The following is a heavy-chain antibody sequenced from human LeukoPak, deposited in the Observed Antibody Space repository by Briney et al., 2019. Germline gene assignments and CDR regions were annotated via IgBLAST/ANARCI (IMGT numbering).Heavy chain of an antibody. CDR1: GFTFTNYG. CDR3: PTPSSLRYGSGSPDY. Sequence: GGSLRLSCVASGFTFTNYGMHWVRQAPGKGGEWVAFIRFDGTHKYYADSMKGRFTISRDNSKNTLYLQMNSLTTDDTAVYYCPTPSSLRYGSGSPDYWGQGTLVTVSS. V-gene: IGHV3-30*02. J-gene: IGHJ4*02. CDR2: IRFDGTHK. D-gene: IGHD3-10*01.